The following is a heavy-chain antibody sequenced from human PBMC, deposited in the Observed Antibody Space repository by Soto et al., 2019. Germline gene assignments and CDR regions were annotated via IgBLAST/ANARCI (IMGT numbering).Heavy chain of an antibody. CDR3: ATTTYYYDSSGYRGYFDY. J-gene: IGHJ4*02. D-gene: IGHD3-22*01. V-gene: IGHV3-23*01. CDR2: ISGSGGST. CDR1: GFTFSSYA. Sequence: PGGSLRLSCAACGFTFSSYAMSWVRQAPGKGLEWVSAISGSGGSTYYADSVKGRFTISRDNSKNTLYLQMNSLRAEDTAVYYCATTTYYYDSSGYRGYFDYWGQGTLVTVSS.